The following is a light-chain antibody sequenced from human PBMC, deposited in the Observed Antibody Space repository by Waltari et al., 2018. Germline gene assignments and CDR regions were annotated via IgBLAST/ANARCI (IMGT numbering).Light chain of an antibody. V-gene: IGLV5-45*01. CDR1: SGINVASYR. Sequence: QAVLTQPASLSASPGASVSLTCTLRSGINVASYRIYWYQQKPGSPPQYLLRYNSDSDKQQGSGVPSRFAGSKDVSANAGVLVISGLQSEDEADDYCLVWYSGAWVFGGGTKLTVL. CDR2: YNSDSDK. J-gene: IGLJ3*02. CDR3: LVWYSGAWV.